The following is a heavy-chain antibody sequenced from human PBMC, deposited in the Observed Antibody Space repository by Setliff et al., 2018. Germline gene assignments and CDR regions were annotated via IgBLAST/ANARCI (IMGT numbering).Heavy chain of an antibody. Sequence: LRLSCAASGFTFNFFWMSWVRQVPGKGLEWVANINQDGSTPFYVDSVKGRFTISRDNAKNSLYLQMNGLRGEDTAVYFCASIDWGENFYNMDVWGKGTTVTVSS. V-gene: IGHV3-7*01. CDR1: GFTFNFFW. J-gene: IGHJ6*03. D-gene: IGHD7-27*01. CDR2: INQDGSTP. CDR3: ASIDWGENFYNMDV.